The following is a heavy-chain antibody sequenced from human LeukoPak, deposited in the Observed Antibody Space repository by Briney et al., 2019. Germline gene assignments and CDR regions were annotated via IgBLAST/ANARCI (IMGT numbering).Heavy chain of an antibody. Sequence: GGSLRLSCAASGFTFSTYAMSWVRQAPGKGLEWVSSITDSGDNTYYADSVKGRFTISRDNSKNTLYLQVDSLRPEDTAMYYCATYSRSLFRHFDYWGQGTLVTVS. CDR1: GFTFSTYA. D-gene: IGHD6-6*01. V-gene: IGHV3-23*01. CDR3: ATYSRSLFRHFDY. J-gene: IGHJ4*02. CDR2: ITDSGDNT.